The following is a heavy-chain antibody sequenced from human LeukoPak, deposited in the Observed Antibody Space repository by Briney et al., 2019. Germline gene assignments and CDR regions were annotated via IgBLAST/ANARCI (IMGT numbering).Heavy chain of an antibody. CDR1: GFTFSRYG. CDR3: SGDSSGWHYFDH. V-gene: IGHV3-30*03. CDR2: ISYDGRNK. J-gene: IGHJ4*02. D-gene: IGHD6-19*01. Sequence: PGGSLRLSCAASGFTFSRYGMHWVRQAPGKGLEWVAVISYDGRNKFYADSAKGRFTISRDNSKNTLYLQMNSLRAEDTAVYYCSGDSSGWHYFDHWGQGTLVTVSS.